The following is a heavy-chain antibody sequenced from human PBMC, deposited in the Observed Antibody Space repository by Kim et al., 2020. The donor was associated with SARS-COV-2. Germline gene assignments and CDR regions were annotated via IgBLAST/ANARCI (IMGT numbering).Heavy chain of an antibody. Sequence: SETLSLTCTVSGGSISSGGYYWSWIRQHPGKGLEWIGYIYYSGSTYYNPSLKSRVTISVDTSKNQFSLKLSSVTAADTAVYYCARVHSGSSVDYWGQGTLVTVSS. J-gene: IGHJ4*02. CDR2: IYYSGST. CDR3: ARVHSGSSVDY. D-gene: IGHD2-2*01. CDR1: GGSISSGGYY. V-gene: IGHV4-31*03.